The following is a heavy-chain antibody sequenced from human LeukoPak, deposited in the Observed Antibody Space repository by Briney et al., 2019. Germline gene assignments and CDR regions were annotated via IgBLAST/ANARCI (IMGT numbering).Heavy chain of an antibody. Sequence: SETLSVTCTVSGASISPYYWSWIRQPQGRGLEWIGYIYYSGSTNYNPSLKSRVTISIDTSTNQFSLKLNSVTAADTAVYYCARGTKTGNTGYDWNYWGQGSLVTVSS. CDR2: IYYSGST. D-gene: IGHD5-12*01. V-gene: IGHV4-59*01. CDR3: ARGTKTGNTGYDWNY. J-gene: IGHJ4*02. CDR1: GASISPYY.